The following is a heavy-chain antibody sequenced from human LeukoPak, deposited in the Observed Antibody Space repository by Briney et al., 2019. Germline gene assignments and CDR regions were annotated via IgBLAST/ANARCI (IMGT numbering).Heavy chain of an antibody. CDR3: AKDDGATAFDY. D-gene: IGHD5-12*01. CDR1: GFTFSSYW. Sequence: PGGSLRLSCAASGFTFSSYWMSWVRQAPGKGLEWVANIKQDGSEKYYVDSVKGRLTISRGNAKNSLYLQMNSLRAEDTAVYYCAKDDGATAFDYWGQGTLVTVSS. J-gene: IGHJ4*02. V-gene: IGHV3-7*03. CDR2: IKQDGSEK.